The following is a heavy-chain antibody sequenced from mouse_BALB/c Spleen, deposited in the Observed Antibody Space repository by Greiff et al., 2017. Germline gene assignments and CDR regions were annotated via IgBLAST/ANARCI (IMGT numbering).Heavy chain of an antibody. D-gene: IGHD1-1*01. CDR2: INPSTGYT. CDR1: GYTFTSYW. CDR3: ARLRYGSRYYAMDY. J-gene: IGHJ4*01. V-gene: IGHV1-7*01. Sequence: VQLQESGAELAKPGASVKMSCKASGYTFTSYWMHWVKQRPGQGLEWIGYINPSTGYTEYNQKFKDKATLTADKSSSTAYMQLSSLTSEDSAVYYCARLRYGSRYYAMDYWGQGTSVTVSS.